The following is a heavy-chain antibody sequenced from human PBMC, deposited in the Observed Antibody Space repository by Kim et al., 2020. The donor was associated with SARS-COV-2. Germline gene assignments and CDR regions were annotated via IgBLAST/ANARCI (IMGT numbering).Heavy chain of an antibody. J-gene: IGHJ6*02. V-gene: IGHV4-59*01. Sequence: SETLSLTCTVSGGSISSYYWSWIRQPPGKGLEWIGYIYYSGSTNYNPSLKSRVTISVDTSKNQFSLKLSSVTAAETAVYYCARESPRYCSSTSCYLFYYGMDVWGQGTTVTVSS. CDR2: IYYSGST. CDR1: GGSISSYY. D-gene: IGHD2-2*01. CDR3: ARESPRYCSSTSCYLFYYGMDV.